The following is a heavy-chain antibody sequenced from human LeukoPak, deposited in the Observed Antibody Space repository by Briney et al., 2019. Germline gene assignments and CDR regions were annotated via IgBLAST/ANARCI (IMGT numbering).Heavy chain of an antibody. CDR3: ARVSWYDAFDI. J-gene: IGHJ3*02. D-gene: IGHD6-13*01. Sequence: ASVKVSCKASGGTFSSYAISWVRQAPGQGLEWMGWISAYNGNTNYAQKLQGRVTMTTDTSTSTAYMELRSLRSDDTAVYYCARVSWYDAFDIWGQGTMVTVSS. CDR2: ISAYNGNT. V-gene: IGHV1-18*01. CDR1: GGTFSSYA.